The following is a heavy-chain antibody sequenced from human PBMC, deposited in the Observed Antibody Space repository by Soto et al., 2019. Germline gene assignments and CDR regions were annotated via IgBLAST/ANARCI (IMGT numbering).Heavy chain of an antibody. Sequence: QVQLVESGGGVVQPGRSLRLSCAASGFTFSSYGMHWVRQAPGKGLEWVSVISYDGINKYYADSVKGRFTISRDNSKNTLYLQMNSLIAEDTAVYYWAKSVYNCNDGFFDYWGQGTLVTVSS. V-gene: IGHV3-30*18. J-gene: IGHJ4*02. D-gene: IGHD1-1*01. CDR3: AKSVYNCNDGFFDY. CDR2: ISYDGINK. CDR1: GFTFSSYG.